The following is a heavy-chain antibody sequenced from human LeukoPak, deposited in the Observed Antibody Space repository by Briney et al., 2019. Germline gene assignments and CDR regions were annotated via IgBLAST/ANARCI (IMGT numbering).Heavy chain of an antibody. J-gene: IGHJ5*02. D-gene: IGHD1-1*01. V-gene: IGHV4-31*03. CDR1: GGSISSGGYY. CDR3: ARDSGTRSGWFDP. CDR2: TYYSGST. Sequence: SETLSLTCTVSGGSISSGGYYWSWIRQHPGKGLEWIGYTYYSGSTYYNPSLKSRVTISVDTSKNQFSLKLSSVTAADTAVYYCARDSGTRSGWFDPWGQGTQVTVSS.